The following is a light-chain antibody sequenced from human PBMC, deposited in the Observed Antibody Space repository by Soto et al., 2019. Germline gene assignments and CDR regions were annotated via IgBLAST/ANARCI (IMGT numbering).Light chain of an antibody. CDR3: SSYGGYNNVV. J-gene: IGLJ1*01. CDR2: EVN. V-gene: IGLV2-8*01. CDR1: SSDVGGYNY. Sequence: QSVLTQPPSASGSPGQSVTISCTGTSSDVGGYNYVSWFQQHPGKAPKLIIHEVNQRPSGVPDRFSGSKSGNTASLTVSGLQAEDEGTYYCSSYGGYNNVVYGTAPKVTV.